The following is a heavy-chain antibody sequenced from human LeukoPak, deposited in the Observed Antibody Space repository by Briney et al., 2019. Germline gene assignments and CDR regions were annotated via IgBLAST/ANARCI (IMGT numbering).Heavy chain of an antibody. CDR1: GGTFSSCA. D-gene: IGHD3-10*01. V-gene: IGHV1-69*13. Sequence: GASVKVSCKASGGTFSSCAISWVRQAPGQGLEWMGGIIPIFGTANYAQKFQGRVTITADESTSTAYMELSSLRSEDTAVYYCARDSKYYGSGSYYGYWGQGTLVTVSS. CDR3: ARDSKYYGSGSYYGY. J-gene: IGHJ4*02. CDR2: IIPIFGTA.